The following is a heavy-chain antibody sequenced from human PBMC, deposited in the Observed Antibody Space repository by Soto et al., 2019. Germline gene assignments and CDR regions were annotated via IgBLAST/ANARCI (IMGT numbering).Heavy chain of an antibody. V-gene: IGHV4-31*03. CDR2: IYYSGST. CDR1: GGSVSSSIYY. D-gene: IGHD2-15*01. CDR3: ARGDGHGSGGYLFDY. J-gene: IGHJ4*02. Sequence: PSETLSLTCSVSGGSVSSSIYYWTWIRQPPGKGPEWIGHIYYSGSTYYNPSLKSRVTISLDMSKNQLSLKLTSVSAAATAVYYCARGDGHGSGGYLFDYWGQGTLVTVPS.